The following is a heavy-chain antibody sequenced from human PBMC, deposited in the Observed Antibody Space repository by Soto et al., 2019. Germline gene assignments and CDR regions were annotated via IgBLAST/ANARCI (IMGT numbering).Heavy chain of an antibody. CDR3: TTDSYLTEYAFDI. Sequence: GGSLRLSCAASGFTFSNAWMSWVRQAPGKGLEWVGRIKSKTDGGTTDYAAPVKGRFTISRDDSKNTLYLQMNSLKTEDTAVYYCTTDSYLTEYAFDIWGQGTMVTVSS. D-gene: IGHD1-26*01. CDR1: GFTFSNAW. V-gene: IGHV3-15*01. CDR2: IKSKTDGGTT. J-gene: IGHJ3*02.